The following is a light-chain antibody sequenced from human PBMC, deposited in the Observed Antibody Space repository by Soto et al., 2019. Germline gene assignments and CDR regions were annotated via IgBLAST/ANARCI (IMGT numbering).Light chain of an antibody. CDR2: AAS. V-gene: IGKV1-33*01. CDR3: QQYDNLPT. J-gene: IGKJ4*01. Sequence: DIQMTQSPSSLSASVGDRVTITCQASQDISNYLNWYQQKPGKAPKVLISAASNLETGVPSRFSGSGSGTDFTFTINSLQPEDIATYYCQQYDNLPTFGGRAQGGDQT. CDR1: QDISNY.